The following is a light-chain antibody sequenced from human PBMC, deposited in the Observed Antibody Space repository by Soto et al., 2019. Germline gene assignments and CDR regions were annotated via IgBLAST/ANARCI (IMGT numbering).Light chain of an antibody. CDR3: QQYNNWPPT. CDR1: QSVRGN. CDR2: GAS. J-gene: IGKJ2*01. Sequence: EVVMTQSPPTLSVSSGERATLSCRASQSVRGNLAWYQQKPGQAHRLLISGASTGATGVPARFSGSGSETELTITISSLQSEDSEVYYCQQYNNWPPTFGQGTKVDI. V-gene: IGKV3-15*01.